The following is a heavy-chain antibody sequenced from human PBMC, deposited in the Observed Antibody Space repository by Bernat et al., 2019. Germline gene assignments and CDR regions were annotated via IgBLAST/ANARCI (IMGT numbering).Heavy chain of an antibody. CDR2: ISGSGGST. CDR3: EKSRTESSGWYRFDC. CDR1: GFTFSSYA. V-gene: IGHV3-23*01. J-gene: IGHJ4*02. Sequence: EVQLLESGGGLEQPGGSLRLSCAASGFTFSSYAMSWVRQAPGKGLEWVSAISGSGGSTYYADSVKGRFTIPRDNSKNTLYLQMNSLRAEDTAVHYCEKSRTESSGWYRFDCWGQGSLVTVSS. D-gene: IGHD6-19*01.